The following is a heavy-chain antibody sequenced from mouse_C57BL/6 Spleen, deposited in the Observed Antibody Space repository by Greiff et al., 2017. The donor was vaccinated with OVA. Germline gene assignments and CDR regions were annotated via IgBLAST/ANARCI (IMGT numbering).Heavy chain of an antibody. CDR3: ARYDYDDGRYFDY. V-gene: IGHV2-9-1*01. Sequence: VKLQQSGPGLVAPSQSLSITCTVSGFSLTSYAISWVRQPPGKGLEWLGVIWTGGGTNYNSALKSRLSISKDNSKSQVFLKMTSLQTDDTARYYCARYDYDDGRYFDYWGQGTTLTVSS. CDR1: GFSLTSYA. D-gene: IGHD2-4*01. CDR2: IWTGGGT. J-gene: IGHJ2*01.